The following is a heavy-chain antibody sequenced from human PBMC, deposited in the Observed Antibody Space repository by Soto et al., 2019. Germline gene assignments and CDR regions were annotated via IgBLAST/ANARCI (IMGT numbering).Heavy chain of an antibody. Sequence: QVQLVESGGGVVQPGRSLRLSCAASGFTFRSYGMHWVRRAPAKGLEWVAVISYDGSNKYYADSVKGRFTISRDNSKNTLYLQMNSLRAEDTAVYYCAKGGVGSTSNAFDIWGQGTMVTVSS. CDR1: GFTFRSYG. V-gene: IGHV3-30*18. J-gene: IGHJ3*02. CDR2: ISYDGSNK. CDR3: AKGGVGSTSNAFDI. D-gene: IGHD1-26*01.